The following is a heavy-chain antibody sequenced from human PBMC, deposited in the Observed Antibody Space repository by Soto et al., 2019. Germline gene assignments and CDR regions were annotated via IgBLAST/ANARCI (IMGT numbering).Heavy chain of an antibody. CDR3: ARRGGYCSGGSCYPNWFDP. D-gene: IGHD2-15*01. CDR2: IYYSGST. CDR1: GGSISSSSYY. Sequence: QLQLQESGPGLVKPSETLSLTCTVSGGSISSSSYYWGWIRQPPGKGLEWIGSIYYSGSTYYNPSLKSRVTISVDTSKNQCSLKLSSVTAADTAVYYCARRGGYCSGGSCYPNWFDPWGQGTLVTVSS. J-gene: IGHJ5*02. V-gene: IGHV4-39*01.